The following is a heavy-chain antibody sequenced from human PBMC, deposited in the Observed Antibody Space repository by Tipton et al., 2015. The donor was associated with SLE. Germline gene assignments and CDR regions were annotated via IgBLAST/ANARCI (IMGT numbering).Heavy chain of an antibody. J-gene: IGHJ5*02. D-gene: IGHD3-22*01. CDR2: INHSGST. CDR3: ARTYYYDSGGFSNPWYNWFDP. CDR1: GGSFSGYY. V-gene: IGHV4-34*01. Sequence: TLSLTCAVYGGSFSGYYWSWIRQPPGKGLEWIGEINHSGSTNYNPSLKSRVTISVDTSKNQFSLKLSSVTAADTAVYYCARTYYYDSGGFSNPWYNWFDPWGQGTLVTVSS.